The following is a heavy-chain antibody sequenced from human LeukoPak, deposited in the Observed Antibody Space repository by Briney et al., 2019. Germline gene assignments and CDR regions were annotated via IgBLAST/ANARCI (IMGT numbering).Heavy chain of an antibody. V-gene: IGHV4-59*12. CDR3: AREIFGARAFQY. CDR1: GGSIRSYY. J-gene: IGHJ4*02. D-gene: IGHD3-3*01. Sequence: SETLSLTCTVSGGSIRSYYWSWIRQTPGKGLEWIGYIYYTGSTGYNPSLQSRVTISVDTSKNQFSLKLTSVTAADTAVYYCAREIFGARAFQYWGQGILVTVSS. CDR2: IYYTGST.